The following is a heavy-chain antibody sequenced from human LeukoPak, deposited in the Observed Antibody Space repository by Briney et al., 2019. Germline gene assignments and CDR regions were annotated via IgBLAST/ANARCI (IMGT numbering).Heavy chain of an antibody. CDR1: GFTFSDYY. D-gene: IGHD4-11*01. CDR3: ARGDYSRWYYFDF. Sequence: PGGSLRLSCSASGFTFSDYYMSWIRQAPGKGLEWVSYISSSGSTIYYADSVKGRFTISRDNSKNTLNLQMNSLRAEDTAVYYCARGDYSRWYYFDFWGQGTLVTVSS. J-gene: IGHJ4*02. CDR2: ISSSGSTI. V-gene: IGHV3-11*01.